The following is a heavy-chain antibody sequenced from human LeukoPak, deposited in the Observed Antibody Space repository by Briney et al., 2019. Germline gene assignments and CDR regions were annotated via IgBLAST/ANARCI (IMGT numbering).Heavy chain of an antibody. CDR2: IYYSGST. CDR3: ARVGVRPTAAA. V-gene: IGHV4-39*07. Sequence: PSETLSLTCTVSGGSISSSSYYWGWIRQPPGKGLEWIGSIYYSGSTYYNPSLKSRVTISVDTSKNQFSLKLSSVTAADTAVYYCARVGVRPTAAAWGQGTLVTVSS. CDR1: GGSISSSSYY. J-gene: IGHJ4*02. D-gene: IGHD3-10*01.